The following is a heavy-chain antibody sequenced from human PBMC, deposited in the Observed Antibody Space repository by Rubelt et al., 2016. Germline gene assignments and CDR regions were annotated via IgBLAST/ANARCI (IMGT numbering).Heavy chain of an antibody. CDR3: ARGRGITVTGKEDYFDY. J-gene: IGHJ4*02. CDR2: ISFDGSKI. V-gene: IGHV3-30*01. Sequence: GWVAVISFDGSKIYYADSVKGRCTISRDNSKKTLYEQMNSLSPEDTAVYYCARGRGITVTGKEDYFDYWGQGTLVTVSS. D-gene: IGHD6-19*01.